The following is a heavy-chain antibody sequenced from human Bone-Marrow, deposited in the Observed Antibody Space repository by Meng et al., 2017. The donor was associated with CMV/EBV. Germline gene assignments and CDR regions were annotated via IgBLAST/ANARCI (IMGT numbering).Heavy chain of an antibody. J-gene: IGHJ6*02. CDR3: ARVDIVVVPAALGGYYYYGMDV. Sequence: ASVKVSCKASGYTFTSYGISWVRQAPGQGLEWMGWISAYNGNTNYAQKLQGRVTMTTDTSTSTAYMELRSLRSDDTAVYYCARVDIVVVPAALGGYYYYGMDVWGQRTTVTVAS. CDR2: ISAYNGNT. V-gene: IGHV1-18*01. CDR1: GYTFTSYG. D-gene: IGHD2-2*01.